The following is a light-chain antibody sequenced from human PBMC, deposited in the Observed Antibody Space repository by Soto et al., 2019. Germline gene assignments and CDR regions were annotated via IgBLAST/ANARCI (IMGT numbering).Light chain of an antibody. CDR2: KAS. J-gene: IGKJ4*01. CDR3: QQYNNYPLT. Sequence: DIQMTQSPSTLSASVGDRVTITCRASQSISSWLAWYQQKPGKAPKPLIYKASSLESGVPSRFSGSRSGTEFTLTISSLQPDDFATYYCQQYNNYPLTFGGGTKVEIK. V-gene: IGKV1-5*03. CDR1: QSISSW.